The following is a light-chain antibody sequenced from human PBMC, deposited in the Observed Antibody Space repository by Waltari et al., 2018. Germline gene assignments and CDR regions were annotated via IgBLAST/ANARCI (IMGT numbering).Light chain of an antibody. CDR3: QQYINWPPIT. CDR2: GTS. Sequence: EIVMTQSPATLSLSPGERATLSCRASHSVSSNLAWYQQKPGQAPWLLISGTSTRATGIPARFSGSGSGTEFTLTISSLQSEDFAVYYCQQYINWPPITFGQGTRLEIK. J-gene: IGKJ5*01. V-gene: IGKV3-15*01. CDR1: HSVSSN.